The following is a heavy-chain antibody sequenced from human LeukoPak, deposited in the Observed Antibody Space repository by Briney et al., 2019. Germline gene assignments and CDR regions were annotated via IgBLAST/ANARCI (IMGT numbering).Heavy chain of an antibody. J-gene: IGHJ4*02. V-gene: IGHV4-59*01. CDR1: GVSISSDY. D-gene: IGHD1-26*01. CDR2: IYDTGST. Sequence: SETLSLTCSVSGVSISSDYWSWIRQPPGKGLEWIGYIYDTGSTNYNPSLKSRVTISVDTSKNQFSLKLSPVTAADTAVYYCAREVGRNFDYWGQGTLVTVSS. CDR3: AREVGRNFDY.